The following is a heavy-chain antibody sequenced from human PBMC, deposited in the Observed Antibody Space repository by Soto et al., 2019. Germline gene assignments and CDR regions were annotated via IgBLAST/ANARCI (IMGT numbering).Heavy chain of an antibody. CDR2: IYSGGST. D-gene: IGHD6-13*01. V-gene: IGHV3-53*01. J-gene: IGHJ3*02. CDR3: ARRGPAAAGTGAFDI. CDR1: GFTVSSNY. Sequence: EVQLVESGGGLIQPGGSLRLSCAASGFTVSSNYMSWVRQAPGKGLEWVSVIYSGGSTYYADSVKGRFTISRDNSKNTLYLQMNSLRAEDTAVYYWARRGPAAAGTGAFDIWGQGTMVTVSS.